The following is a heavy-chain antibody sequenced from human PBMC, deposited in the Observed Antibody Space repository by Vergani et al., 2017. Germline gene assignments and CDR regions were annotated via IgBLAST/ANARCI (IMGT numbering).Heavy chain of an antibody. CDR1: GASIRSSNYY. Sequence: QLQLQESGPGLVKPSATLSLTCSVSGASIRSSNYYWGWIRQPPGKGLEWIASIYYSGSTYYNPSLESRLTISLDTSENHLSLKLTSVTDADTAVYYCARQKDYYMDVWGKGTTVTVS. CDR2: IYYSGST. J-gene: IGHJ6*03. V-gene: IGHV4-39*01. CDR3: ARQKDYYMDV.